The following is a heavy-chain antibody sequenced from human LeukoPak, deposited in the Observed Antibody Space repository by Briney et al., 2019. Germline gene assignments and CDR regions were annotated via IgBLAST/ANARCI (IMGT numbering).Heavy chain of an antibody. V-gene: IGHV3-74*01. D-gene: IGHD3-22*01. Sequence: GGSLRLSCAASGFTFSSYWMHWVRQAPGKGLVWVSRINSDGSSTSYADSVKGRFTISRDNAKNTLYLQMNSLRAEDTAVYYCARSDSSGYEPFDYWGQGTLVTVSS. CDR3: ARSDSSGYEPFDY. J-gene: IGHJ4*02. CDR1: GFTFSSYW. CDR2: INSDGSST.